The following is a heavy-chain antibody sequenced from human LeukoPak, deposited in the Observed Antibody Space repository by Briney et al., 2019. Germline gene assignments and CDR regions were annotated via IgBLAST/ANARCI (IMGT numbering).Heavy chain of an antibody. D-gene: IGHD6-6*01. V-gene: IGHV4-4*07. J-gene: IGHJ4*02. Sequence: SGTLSLTCTVSGGSISRYYWSWIRQPAGKGLECIGRIYTSGSTNYNPSLKSRVTMSVDTSKNQFSLKLSSVTAADTAVYYCARDSAYSSSYDYWGQGTLVTVSS. CDR3: ARDSAYSSSYDY. CDR1: GGSISRYY. CDR2: IYTSGST.